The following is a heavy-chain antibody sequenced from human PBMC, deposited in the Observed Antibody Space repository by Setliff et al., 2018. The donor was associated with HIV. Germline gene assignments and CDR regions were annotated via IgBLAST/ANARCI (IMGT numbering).Heavy chain of an antibody. J-gene: IGHJ4*02. V-gene: IGHV3-48*01. CDR3: AKVATWTGTTYYFES. CDR1: GFTFSSYS. Sequence: GGSLRLSCAASGFTFSSYSMNWVRQAPGKGLEWVSYISSSSSTIYYADSVKGRFIISRDNAKNSLYLQMNSLRAEDTAVYYCAKVATWTGTTYYFESWGQGTLVTVSS. D-gene: IGHD1-1*01. CDR2: ISSSSSTI.